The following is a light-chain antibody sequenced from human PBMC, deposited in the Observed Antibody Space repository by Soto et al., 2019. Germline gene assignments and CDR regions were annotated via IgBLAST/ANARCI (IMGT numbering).Light chain of an antibody. CDR3: QHYNSYSEA. CDR1: QTISSW. Sequence: DSQMTHAPSTLSGSGGDRVTITCRASQTISSWLAWYQQKPGKAPKLLIYKASTLKSGVPSRFSGSGSGTEFTLTISSLQPDDFATYYCQHYNSYSEAFGQGTKVDIK. J-gene: IGKJ1*01. V-gene: IGKV1-5*03. CDR2: KAS.